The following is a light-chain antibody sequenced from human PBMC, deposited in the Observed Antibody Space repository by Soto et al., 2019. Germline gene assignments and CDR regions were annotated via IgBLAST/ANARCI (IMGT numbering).Light chain of an antibody. CDR2: GVF. CDR1: QSISNY. V-gene: IGKV1-39*01. J-gene: IGKJ2*01. Sequence: DIQMTQSPSSLSASVGYRVTITCRTSQSISNYLHWDQQKPGKAPKLLIYGVFSLESGVPSRFSGGVTGTDFSLTISSLQPEDFEVYYCQQSDSTPPTFGQGTKVEIK. CDR3: QQSDSTPPT.